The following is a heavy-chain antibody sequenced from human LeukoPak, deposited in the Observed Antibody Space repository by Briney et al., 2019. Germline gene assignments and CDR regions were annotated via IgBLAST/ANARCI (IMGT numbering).Heavy chain of an antibody. CDR3: AKSSDTASPYYYYYFGMDV. D-gene: IGHD5-18*01. CDR2: ISGCGDAT. Sequence: GGSLRLSCAASGFTFSSYAMSWVRQAPGKGLEWVSAISGCGDATFYADSVKGRFTISRDNSKNTVYLQMNSLRVEDTAVYYCAKSSDTASPYYYYYFGMDVWGQGTTVTVS. CDR1: GFTFSSYA. V-gene: IGHV3-23*01. J-gene: IGHJ6*02.